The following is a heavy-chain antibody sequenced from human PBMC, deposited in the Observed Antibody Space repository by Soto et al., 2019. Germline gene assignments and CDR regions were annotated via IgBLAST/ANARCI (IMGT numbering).Heavy chain of an antibody. V-gene: IGHV1-8*01. CDR3: ARVANYYGSGSPNYYYYYGMDV. Sequence: ASVKVSCKASGYTFTSYDINWVRQATGQGLEWMGWMNPNSGNTGYAQKFQGRVTMTRNTSISTAYMELSSLRSEDTAVYYCARVANYYGSGSPNYYYYYGMDVWGQGTTVTV. J-gene: IGHJ6*02. D-gene: IGHD3-10*01. CDR1: GYTFTSYD. CDR2: MNPNSGNT.